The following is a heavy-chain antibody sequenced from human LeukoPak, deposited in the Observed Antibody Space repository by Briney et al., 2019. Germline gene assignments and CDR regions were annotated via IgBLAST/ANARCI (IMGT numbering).Heavy chain of an antibody. CDR1: GFTFSDYY. D-gene: IGHD3-3*02. V-gene: IGHV3-11*06. CDR2: ISSSSSYT. Sequence: GGSLRLSCAASGFTFSDYYMSWIRQAPGKGLEWVSYISSSSSYTNYADSVKGRFTISRDNAKNSLYLQMNSLRAEDTAVYYCARHFWSGYSPFDYWGQGTLVTVSS. CDR3: ARHFWSGYSPFDY. J-gene: IGHJ4*02.